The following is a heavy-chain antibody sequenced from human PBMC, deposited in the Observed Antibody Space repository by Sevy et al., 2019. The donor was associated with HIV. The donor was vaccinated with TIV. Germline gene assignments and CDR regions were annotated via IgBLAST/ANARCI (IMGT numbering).Heavy chain of an antibody. V-gene: IGHV1-18*01. CDR2: ISAYNGNT. D-gene: IGHD3-10*01. CDR1: GYTFTSYG. CDR3: ARGLSVRGVIDAFDI. J-gene: IGHJ3*02. Sequence: ASVKVSCKASGYTFTSYGISWVRQAPGQGLEWMGWISAYNGNTNYAQKLQGRVTMTTDTSTITAYMELRSLRSDDTAVYYCARGLSVRGVIDAFDIWGQGTMVTVSS.